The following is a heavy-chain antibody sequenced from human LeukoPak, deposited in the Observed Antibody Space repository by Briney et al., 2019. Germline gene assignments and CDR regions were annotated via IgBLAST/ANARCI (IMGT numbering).Heavy chain of an antibody. CDR2: IYYSGST. D-gene: IGHD5-18*01. J-gene: IGHJ4*02. V-gene: IGHV4-31*03. Sequence: SETLSLNCTVSGGSISSGGYYWSWIRQHPGKGLEWIGYIYYSGSTYYNPSLKSRVTISVDTSKNQFSLKLSSVTAADTAVYYCASVDTAMDYYFDYWGQGTLVTVSS. CDR3: ASVDTAMDYYFDY. CDR1: GGSISSGGYY.